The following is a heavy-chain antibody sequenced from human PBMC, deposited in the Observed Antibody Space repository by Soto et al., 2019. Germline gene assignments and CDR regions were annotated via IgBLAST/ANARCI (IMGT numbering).Heavy chain of an antibody. V-gene: IGHV1-18*01. CDR1: GYTFTSYG. D-gene: IGHD6-13*01. J-gene: IGHJ4*02. CDR3: ARVVAAAGTGGFDY. CDR2: ISAYNGNK. Sequence: ASVKVSCKASGYTFTSYGISWVRQAPGQGLEWKGRISAYNGNKKYAQKLQGRVTMTTDTSTSTAYMELRSLRSDDTAVYYCARVVAAAGTGGFDYWGQGTLVTVSS.